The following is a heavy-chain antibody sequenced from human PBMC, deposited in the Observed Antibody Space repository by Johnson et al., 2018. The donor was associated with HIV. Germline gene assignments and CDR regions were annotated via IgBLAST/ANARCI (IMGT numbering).Heavy chain of an antibody. J-gene: IGHJ3*02. D-gene: IGHD3-10*01. Sequence: VQLVESGGDLVQPGGSLRLSCAASGFTVSNNYMNWVRQAPGKGLEWVSVIHSGGNTFYADSVKGRFTISRDNSKNTLYLQMNSLRVEDTAVYYCAREPGYGSGSYWGNAFDIWGQGTMVTVSS. CDR2: IHSGGNT. V-gene: IGHV3-66*02. CDR1: GFTVSNNY. CDR3: AREPGYGSGSYWGNAFDI.